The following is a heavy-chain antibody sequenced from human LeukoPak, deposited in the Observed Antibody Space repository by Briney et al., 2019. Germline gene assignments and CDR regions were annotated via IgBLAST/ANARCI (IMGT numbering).Heavy chain of an antibody. CDR2: IKEDGSEK. D-gene: IGHD6-19*01. CDR1: GFTFSSYG. J-gene: IGHJ4*02. Sequence: GGSLRLSCAASGFTFSSYGMHWVRQAPGKGLEWVANIKEDGSEKNYVDSVKGRFTISGDNAKSSVYLQMNSLRAEDTAMYYCAKDTWLVAVGIQVFDYWGQGILVTVSS. CDR3: AKDTWLVAVGIQVFDY. V-gene: IGHV3-7*03.